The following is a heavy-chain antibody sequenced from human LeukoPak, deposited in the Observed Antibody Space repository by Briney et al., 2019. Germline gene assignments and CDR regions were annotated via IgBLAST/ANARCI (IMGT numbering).Heavy chain of an antibody. CDR1: GYTYPGYY. J-gene: IGHJ4*02. V-gene: IGHV1-2*02. CDR2: INPNSGGT. CDR3: AREGGLGYCSCGSCYHFDY. Sequence: SVTVSCKSSGYTYPGYYLHGLRQPPAQGLAWMGWINPNSGGTNYGQKFQGRVTMTRDTSISTAYMELSRLRSDDTAVYYCAREGGLGYCSCGSCYHFDYWGEGTLVTVPS. D-gene: IGHD2-15*01.